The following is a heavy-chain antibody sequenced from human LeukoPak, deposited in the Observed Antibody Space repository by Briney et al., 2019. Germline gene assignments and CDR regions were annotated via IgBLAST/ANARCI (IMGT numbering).Heavy chain of an antibody. D-gene: IGHD7-27*01. CDR3: ARDKNWAFDY. CDR2: ITSSGSII. J-gene: IGHJ4*02. V-gene: IGHV3-48*02. CDR1: GFTFSSYS. Sequence: GGSLRLSCADSGFTFSSYSVNWVRQAPGKGLEWVSYITSSGSIISYADSVKGRFIISRDNAKNSLYLQMNSLTDEDTAVYYCARDKNWAFDYWGQGTLVTVSS.